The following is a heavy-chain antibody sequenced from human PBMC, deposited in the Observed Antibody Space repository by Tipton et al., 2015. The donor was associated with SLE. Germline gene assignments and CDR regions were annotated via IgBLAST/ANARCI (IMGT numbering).Heavy chain of an antibody. CDR1: GGSISSSSYY. V-gene: IGHV4-61*01. Sequence: TLSLTCTVSGGSISSSSYYWSWIRQPPGKGLEWIGYIYYSGSTNYNPSLKSRVTISVDTSKNQFSLKLSSVTAADTAVYYCARDRQPYFDYWGQGTLVTVSS. CDR2: IYYSGST. D-gene: IGHD6-13*01. J-gene: IGHJ4*02. CDR3: ARDRQPYFDY.